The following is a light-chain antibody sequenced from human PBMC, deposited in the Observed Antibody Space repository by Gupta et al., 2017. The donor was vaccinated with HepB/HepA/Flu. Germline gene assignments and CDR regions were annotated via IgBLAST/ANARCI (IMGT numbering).Light chain of an antibody. CDR3: SSYTSSSNVV. J-gene: IGLJ2*01. V-gene: IGLV2-18*02. CDR1: SSDVGSYNR. CDR2: EVS. Sequence: TIPCTGTSSDVGSYNRVSWYQQSPGTAPKLMIYEVSNRPSGVPDRFSGSNSGNTASLTISGLQAEDEADYYCSSYTSSSNVVFGGGTKLTVL.